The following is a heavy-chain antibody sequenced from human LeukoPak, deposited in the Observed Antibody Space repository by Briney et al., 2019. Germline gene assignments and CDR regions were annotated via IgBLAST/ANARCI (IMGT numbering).Heavy chain of an antibody. CDR1: GYTFTGYY. CDR3: ARGSMSEDYFQH. D-gene: IGHD3-10*01. CDR2: INPNSGGT. J-gene: IGHJ1*01. V-gene: IGHV1-2*02. Sequence: ASVNVSCKASGYTFTGYYMHWVRQAPGQGLEWMGWINPNSGGTNYAQKFQGRVTMTRDTSISTAYMELSRLRSDDTAVYYCARGSMSEDYFQHWGQGTLVTVSS.